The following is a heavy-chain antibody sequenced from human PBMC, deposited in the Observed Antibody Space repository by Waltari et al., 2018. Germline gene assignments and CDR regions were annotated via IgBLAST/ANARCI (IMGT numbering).Heavy chain of an antibody. CDR1: GFTFSSYG. J-gene: IGHJ3*02. CDR3: SRDHGAGDGSGSYSAFDI. CDR2: IGYDGSKK. D-gene: IGHD3-10*01. V-gene: IGHV3-33*01. Sequence: QVQLVESGGGVVQPGRSLRLSCAASGFTFSSYGMHWVRQAPGKGLEWVAVIGYDGSKKYSAVSVKGRFTISRDNSKNTLYLQMNSLRADDTAVYYCSRDHGAGDGSGSYSAFDIWGQGTMVTVSS.